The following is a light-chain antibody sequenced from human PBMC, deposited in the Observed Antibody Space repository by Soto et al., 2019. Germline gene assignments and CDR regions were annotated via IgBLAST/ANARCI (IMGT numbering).Light chain of an antibody. CDR3: QQYGSSPYT. J-gene: IGKJ2*01. CDR2: GAS. V-gene: IGKV3-20*01. CDR1: QSVRSSY. Sequence: EIVWTQSPGTLSLSPGERATLSCRASQSVRSSYLAWNQQKPGQAPRLLIYGASSRATGIPDRFSGSGSGTDFTLTISRLEPEDFAVYYCQQYGSSPYTFGQGTKLEIK.